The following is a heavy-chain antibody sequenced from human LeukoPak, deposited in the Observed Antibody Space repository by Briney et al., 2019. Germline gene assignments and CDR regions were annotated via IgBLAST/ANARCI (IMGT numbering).Heavy chain of an antibody. Sequence: SETLSLTCTVSGGSISSYYWSWIRQPPGKGLEWIGYIYYSGSTNYNPSLKSRATISVDTSKNQFSLKLSSVTAADTAVYYCARGRRIWGDYYDSSGYYLFDYWGQGTLVTVSS. J-gene: IGHJ4*02. CDR3: ARGRRIWGDYYDSSGYYLFDY. D-gene: IGHD3-22*01. CDR2: IYYSGST. CDR1: GGSISSYY. V-gene: IGHV4-59*01.